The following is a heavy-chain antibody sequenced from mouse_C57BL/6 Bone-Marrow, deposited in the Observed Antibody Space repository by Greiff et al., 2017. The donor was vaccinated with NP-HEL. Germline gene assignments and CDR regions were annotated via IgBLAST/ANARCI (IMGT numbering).Heavy chain of an antibody. CDR3: ARDYGSFYYYAMDY. Sequence: DVKLQESGAELVKPGASVKLSCTASGFNIKDYYMHWVKQRTEQGLEWIGRIDPEDGETKYAPKFQGKATITADTSSNTAYLQLSSLTSEYTAVYYCARDYGSFYYYAMDYWGQGTSVTVSS. J-gene: IGHJ4*01. V-gene: IGHV14-2*01. CDR1: GFNIKDYY. CDR2: IDPEDGET. D-gene: IGHD1-1*01.